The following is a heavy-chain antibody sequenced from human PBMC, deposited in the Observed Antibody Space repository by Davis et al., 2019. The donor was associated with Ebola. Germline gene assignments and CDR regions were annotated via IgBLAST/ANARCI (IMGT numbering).Heavy chain of an antibody. J-gene: IGHJ4*02. Sequence: PGGSLRLSCAASGFTFSSYWMSWVRQAPGKGLEWVANIKQDGSEKYYVDSVKGRFTISRDNAKNSLYLQMNSLRAEDTAVYYCARTSPLYSSSWYGDYWGQGTLVTVSS. D-gene: IGHD6-13*01. CDR2: IKQDGSEK. CDR3: ARTSPLYSSSWYGDY. V-gene: IGHV3-7*01. CDR1: GFTFSSYW.